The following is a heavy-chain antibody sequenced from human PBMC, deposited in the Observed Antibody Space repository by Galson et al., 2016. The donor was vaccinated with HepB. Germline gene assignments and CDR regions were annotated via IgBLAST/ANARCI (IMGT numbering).Heavy chain of an antibody. D-gene: IGHD2-15*01. V-gene: IGHV1-18*01. CDR1: GYPFSDYG. CDR3: AKDGLPYCSLGRCALQH. Sequence: SVKVSCKGSGYPFSDYGINWVRQAPGHGLEWMGWISAYNGNTGYAQKFQGRVTMTTDTSTNTAHMEVRSLRTDDTAVYYCAKDGLPYCSLGRCALQHWGQGTLVSVSS. J-gene: IGHJ1*01. CDR2: ISAYNGNT.